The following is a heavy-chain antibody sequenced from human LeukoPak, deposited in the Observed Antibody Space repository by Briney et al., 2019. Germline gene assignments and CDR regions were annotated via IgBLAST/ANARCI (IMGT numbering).Heavy chain of an antibody. D-gene: IGHD2-2*01. Sequence: GASVKVSCKASGYTFTSYDINWVRQATGQGLEWMGWMNPNSGNTGYAQKFQGRVTMTRNTSISTAYMELSSLRSEDTAVYYCARRLPAKYYYYYYMDVWGKGTTVTISS. V-gene: IGHV1-8*01. CDR3: ARRLPAKYYYYYYMDV. CDR1: GYTFTSYD. CDR2: MNPNSGNT. J-gene: IGHJ6*03.